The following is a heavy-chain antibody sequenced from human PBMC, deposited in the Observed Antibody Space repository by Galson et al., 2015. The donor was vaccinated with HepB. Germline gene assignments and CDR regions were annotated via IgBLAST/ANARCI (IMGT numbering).Heavy chain of an antibody. J-gene: IGHJ4*02. CDR1: GSTFTSYD. V-gene: IGHV1-8*01. Sequence: SVKVSCKASGSTFTSYDINWVRQATGQGLEWMGWMNPNSGNTGYAQKFQGRVTMTRNTSISTAYMELSSLRSEDTAVYYCARGSRDYYGSGRLVYWGQGTLVTVSS. CDR2: MNPNSGNT. CDR3: ARGSRDYYGSGRLVY. D-gene: IGHD3-10*01.